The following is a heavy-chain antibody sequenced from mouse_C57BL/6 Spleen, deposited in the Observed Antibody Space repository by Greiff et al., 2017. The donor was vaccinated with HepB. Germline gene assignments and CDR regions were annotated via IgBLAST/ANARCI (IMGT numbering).Heavy chain of an antibody. Sequence: VQLQQSGAELVRPGTSVKVSCKASGYAFTNYLIEWVKQRPGPGLEWIGVINPGSGGTNYNEKLKGKATLTADKSSGTAYMQLSSLPSEDSAVYFCARSRSNDGSSYEGGWFAYWGKGTLVTVSA. V-gene: IGHV1-54*01. J-gene: IGHJ3*01. CDR3: ARSRSNDGSSYEGGWFAY. D-gene: IGHD1-1*01. CDR1: GYAFTNYL. CDR2: INPGSGGT.